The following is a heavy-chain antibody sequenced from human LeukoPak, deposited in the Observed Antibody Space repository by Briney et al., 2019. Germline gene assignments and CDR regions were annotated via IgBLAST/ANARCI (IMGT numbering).Heavy chain of an antibody. Sequence: GGSLRLSCAASGFTFSSYWMSWVRQAPGKGLEWVANIKQDGSEKYYVDSVKGRFTISRDNAKNSLYLQMNSLRAEDTAVYYCASPSGDYYDSYDWCFDLWGRGTLVTVSS. D-gene: IGHD4-17*01. V-gene: IGHV3-7*01. CDR2: IKQDGSEK. CDR1: GFTFSSYW. CDR3: ASPSGDYYDSYDWCFDL. J-gene: IGHJ2*01.